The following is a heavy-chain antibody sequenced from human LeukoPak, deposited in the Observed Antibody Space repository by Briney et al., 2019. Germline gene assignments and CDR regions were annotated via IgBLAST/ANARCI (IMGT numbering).Heavy chain of an antibody. V-gene: IGHV1-2*02. CDR3: ARAYADEVNTFDY. Sequence: ASVKVSCKASGYTFTGYYMHWVRQAPGQGLEWMAWINPNSGGTNYAQKFQGRVTMTRDTSISTAYMELSRLRSEDTAVYYCARAYADEVNTFDYWGQGTLVTVSS. D-gene: IGHD2/OR15-2a*01. CDR1: GYTFTGYY. J-gene: IGHJ4*02. CDR2: INPNSGGT.